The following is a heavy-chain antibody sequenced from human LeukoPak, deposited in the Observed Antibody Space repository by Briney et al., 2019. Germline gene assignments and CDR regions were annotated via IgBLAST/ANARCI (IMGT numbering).Heavy chain of an antibody. CDR2: ISGSDTST. CDR1: GFSFSVYE. J-gene: IGHJ4*02. D-gene: IGHD5-12*01. CDR3: PTLIVASNFDY. V-gene: IGHV3-48*03. Sequence: GGSLRLSCAASGFSFSVYEMHWVRQATGRGLEWIAHISGSDTSTYCADSVEGRFTISRDNAKNTLYLQIHTLRVEDTDMYYVPTLIVASNFDYWGQGTLVTVSS.